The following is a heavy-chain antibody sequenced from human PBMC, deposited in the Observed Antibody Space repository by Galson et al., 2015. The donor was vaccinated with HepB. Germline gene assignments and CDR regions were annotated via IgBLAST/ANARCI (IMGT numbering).Heavy chain of an antibody. D-gene: IGHD3-22*01. CDR3: ATSGDSSAIDWYFDL. J-gene: IGHJ2*01. CDR1: GFTFSSYA. CDR2: ISGSGGST. V-gene: IGHV3-23*01. Sequence: SLRLSCAASGFTFSSYAMSWVRQAPGKGLEWVSTISGSGGSTYYADSVKGRFTISRDNSKNTLYLQMNSLRAEDTAVYYCATSGDSSAIDWYFDLWGRGTLVTVSS.